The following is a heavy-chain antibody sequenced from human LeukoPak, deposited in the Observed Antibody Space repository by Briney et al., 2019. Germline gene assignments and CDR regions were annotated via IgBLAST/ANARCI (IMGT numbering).Heavy chain of an antibody. V-gene: IGHV3-11*01. CDR2: SSSSGNTT. CDR3: ARDGTSSWYFDS. Sequence: GESLKISCAASGFIFSDHYMSWIRQAPGKGLEWLSYSSSSGNTTHYADSVRGRFTISRDNAKNSLFLQMNSLRVEDTAIYYCARDGTSSWYFDSWGQGTLVTV. J-gene: IGHJ4*02. CDR1: GFIFSDHY. D-gene: IGHD6-13*01.